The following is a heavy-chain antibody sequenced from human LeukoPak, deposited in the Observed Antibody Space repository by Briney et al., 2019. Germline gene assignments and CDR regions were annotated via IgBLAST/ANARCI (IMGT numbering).Heavy chain of an antibody. Sequence: GASVKVSCKASGYTFTSYDINWVRQATGQGLEWMGWINPNTGDTNYAPKFQGRVTMIKDTSTNSAYMELNKLTSDDTAVYYCGRGNKSFDPWGQGTLVTVSS. J-gene: IGHJ5*02. V-gene: IGHV1-2*02. CDR1: GYTFTSYD. CDR2: INPNTGDT. CDR3: GRGNKSFDP.